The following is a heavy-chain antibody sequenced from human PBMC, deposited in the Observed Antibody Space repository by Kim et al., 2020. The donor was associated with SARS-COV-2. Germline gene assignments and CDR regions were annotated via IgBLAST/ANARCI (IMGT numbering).Heavy chain of an antibody. Sequence: ASVKVSCKAAGYTFTRYDINWVRQAPGQGFEWMGWMNPNSGNTGYAQKVQGRVTMTSDTSISTAYMELCGLRFEDTAFYYFLRGRFTTIFGVTIRFD. D-gene: IGHD3-3*01. CDR3: LRGRFTTIFGVTIRFD. J-gene: IGHJ3*01. CDR1: GYTFTRYD. V-gene: IGHV1-8*01. CDR2: MNPNSGNT.